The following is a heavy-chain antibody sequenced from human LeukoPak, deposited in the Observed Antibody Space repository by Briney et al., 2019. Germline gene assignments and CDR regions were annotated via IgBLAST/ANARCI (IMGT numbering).Heavy chain of an antibody. D-gene: IGHD2-21*01. CDR2: ITGSGGST. J-gene: IGHJ4*02. CDR1: GFTFSTYV. Sequence: GGSLRLSCAASGFTFSTYVVNWVRQAPGKGLEWVSTITGSGGSTYYADSVKGRFTISRDNSKNTLYLQMSSLRAEDTAVYYCAKQLPRGSDYWGQGTLVTVSS. V-gene: IGHV3-23*01. CDR3: AKQLPRGSDY.